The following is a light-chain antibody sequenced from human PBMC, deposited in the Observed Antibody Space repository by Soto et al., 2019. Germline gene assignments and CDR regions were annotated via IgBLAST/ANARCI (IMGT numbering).Light chain of an antibody. CDR2: WAS. Sequence: DIVMTQSPDSLAVSLGERATINCKSSQTILYRSNNKDCLAWYQKKPGQPPKLLIYWASTRESGVPDRFSGSGSGTDFTLTISSLHAEDVAVYYCQQYDSTPLTFGQGTRLEIK. J-gene: IGKJ5*01. CDR1: QTILYRSNNKDC. V-gene: IGKV4-1*01. CDR3: QQYDSTPLT.